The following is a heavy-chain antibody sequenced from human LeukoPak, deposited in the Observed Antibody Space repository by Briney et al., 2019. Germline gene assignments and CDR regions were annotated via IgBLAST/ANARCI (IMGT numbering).Heavy chain of an antibody. V-gene: IGHV4-39*01. J-gene: IGHJ4*02. CDR2: FYYYGST. D-gene: IGHD6-13*01. CDR1: GGSISSSSYY. CDR3: ARLVVSNWYHEVLLGRDY. Sequence: PSETLSLTCTVSGGSISSSSYYWGWIRQPPGKGLEWLGSFYYYGSTYYKPSLKSRVTISVDTSKNQFSLKLSSVTAADTAVYYCARLVVSNWYHEVLLGRDYWGQGTLVTVSS.